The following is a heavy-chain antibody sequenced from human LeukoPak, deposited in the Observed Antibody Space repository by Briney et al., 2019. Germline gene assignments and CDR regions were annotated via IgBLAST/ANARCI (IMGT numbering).Heavy chain of an antibody. CDR3: ASSVGYNKAGYYYYMDF. Sequence: ASVKVSCKASGYTFTGSYMHWVRQAPGQGLEWMGGINPNTGGTNYAQKFQGRVTMTWDTSISTAYMEPNSLRSDDTAVYYCASSVGYNKAGYYYYMDFWGKGTTVTVSS. CDR1: GYTFTGSY. D-gene: IGHD5-24*01. CDR2: INPNTGGT. V-gene: IGHV1-2*02. J-gene: IGHJ6*03.